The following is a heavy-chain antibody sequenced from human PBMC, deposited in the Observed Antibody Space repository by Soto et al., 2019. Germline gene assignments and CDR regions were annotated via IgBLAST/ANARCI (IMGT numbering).Heavy chain of an antibody. Sequence: GGSLRLSCAASGFTFSSYAMSWVRQAPGKGLEWVSSISVSGTTSYADSVKGRFTISRDNSKNTLYLQMNSLRTEDTAVYYCAKDRNGGLMVYALGFDPWGQGTLVTVSS. V-gene: IGHV3-23*01. CDR1: GFTFSSYA. CDR2: ISVSGTT. J-gene: IGHJ5*02. D-gene: IGHD2-8*01. CDR3: AKDRNGGLMVYALGFDP.